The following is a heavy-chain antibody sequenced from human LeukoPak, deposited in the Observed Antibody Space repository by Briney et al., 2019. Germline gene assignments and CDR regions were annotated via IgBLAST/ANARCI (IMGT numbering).Heavy chain of an antibody. V-gene: IGHV3-20*04. CDR1: GFTCDDYG. J-gene: IGHJ1*01. Sequence: GGSLRLSCAASGFTCDDYGMSRVRQAPGKGLEWVSGINWNGGSTGYADSVKGRFTISRDNAKNSLYLQMNSLRAEDTALYYCARDRRYYYDSSGYPEYFQHWGQGTLVTVSS. D-gene: IGHD3-22*01. CDR2: INWNGGST. CDR3: ARDRRYYYDSSGYPEYFQH.